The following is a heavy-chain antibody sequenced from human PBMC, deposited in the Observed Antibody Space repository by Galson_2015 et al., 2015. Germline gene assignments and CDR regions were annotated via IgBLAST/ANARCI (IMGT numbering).Heavy chain of an antibody. CDR3: ARGKGGYCSSTSCYEDYYYYGMDV. CDR1: GFTFDDYG. CDR2: INWNGGST. Sequence: SLRLSCAASGFTFDDYGMSWVRQAPGKGLEWVSGINWNGGSTGYADSVKGRFTISRDNAKNSLYLQMNSLRAEDTALYHCARGKGGYCSSTSCYEDYYYYGMDVWGQGTTVTVSS. V-gene: IGHV3-20*01. D-gene: IGHD2-2*03. J-gene: IGHJ6*02.